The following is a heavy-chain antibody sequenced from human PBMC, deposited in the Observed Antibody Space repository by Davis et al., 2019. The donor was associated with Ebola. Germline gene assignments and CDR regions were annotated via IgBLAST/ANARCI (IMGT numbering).Heavy chain of an antibody. Sequence: MPSETLSLTCAVYGGSLRGHYWSWFRQPPGKGLEWIGEINHSGTTNYDPSLKSRVTISVDTSKNQFSLKLSSVTAADTAVYYCARGYSSSWADYWGQGTLVTVSS. CDR2: INHSGTT. D-gene: IGHD6-13*01. CDR1: GGSLRGHY. V-gene: IGHV4-34*01. CDR3: ARGYSSSWADY. J-gene: IGHJ4*02.